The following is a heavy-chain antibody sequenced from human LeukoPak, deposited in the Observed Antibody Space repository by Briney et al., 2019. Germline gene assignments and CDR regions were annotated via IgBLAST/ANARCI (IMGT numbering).Heavy chain of an antibody. CDR1: GYTFTSYD. D-gene: IGHD2-15*01. V-gene: IGHV1-8*01. J-gene: IGHJ4*02. Sequence: ASVKVSCKASGYTFTSYDINWVRQATGQGLEWMGWMNPNSGNTGYAQKLQGRVTMTRNTSISTAYMELSSLRSEDTAVYYCARAPLRSRLLIGYWGQGTLVTVSS. CDR2: MNPNSGNT. CDR3: ARAPLRSRLLIGY.